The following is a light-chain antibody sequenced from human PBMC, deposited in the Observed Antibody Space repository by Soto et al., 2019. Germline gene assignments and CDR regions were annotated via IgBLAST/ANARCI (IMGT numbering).Light chain of an antibody. CDR3: YSYAGRNVWV. V-gene: IGLV2-23*01. J-gene: IGLJ3*02. Sequence: QSALTQPASVSGSPGQSITISCTGTSSDVGSYNLVSWYQQHPGKAPKLMIYEGSKRPSGVSNRFSGSKSGNTASLTISGLQAEDEADYYCYSYAGRNVWVFGGGTKLTVL. CDR2: EGS. CDR1: SSDVGSYNL.